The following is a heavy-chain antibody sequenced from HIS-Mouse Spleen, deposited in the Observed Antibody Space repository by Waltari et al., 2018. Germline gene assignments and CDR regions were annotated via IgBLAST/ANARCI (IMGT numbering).Heavy chain of an antibody. CDR2: IYYSGST. Sequence: QLQLQESGPGLVKPSETLSLTCTVSGGSISSSSYYWGWIRQPPWKGLEWIGSIYYSGSTYDNPSLKSRVTISVDTSKNQFSLKLSSVTAADTAVYYCAREIPYSSSWYDWYFDLWGRGTLVTVSS. J-gene: IGHJ2*01. CDR1: GGSISSSSYY. D-gene: IGHD6-13*01. CDR3: AREIPYSSSWYDWYFDL. V-gene: IGHV4-39*07.